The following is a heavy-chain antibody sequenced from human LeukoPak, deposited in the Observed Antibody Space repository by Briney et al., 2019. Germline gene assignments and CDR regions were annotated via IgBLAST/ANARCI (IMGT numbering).Heavy chain of an antibody. Sequence: PSETLSLTCTVSGGSISSYYWSWIRQPPGKGLEWIGYISYSGSTNYNPSLKSRVTISIDTSKNQFSLKLRSVTAADTAIYYCARQGYDILTGYIDAFDSWDQGTMVTVSS. V-gene: IGHV4-59*08. CDR3: ARQGYDILTGYIDAFDS. J-gene: IGHJ3*02. CDR1: GGSISSYY. D-gene: IGHD3-9*01. CDR2: ISYSGST.